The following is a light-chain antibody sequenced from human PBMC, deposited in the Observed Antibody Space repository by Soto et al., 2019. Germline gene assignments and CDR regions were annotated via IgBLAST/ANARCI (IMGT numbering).Light chain of an antibody. V-gene: IGKV3-11*01. CDR1: QSISSS. CDR2: DAS. J-gene: IGKJ1*01. CDR3: QQRNEWPWT. Sequence: EIQMTQSPSTLSLSLGERATLSCRASQSISSSLAWYQQKPGQAPRLLIYDASSRATGVPARFSGSGSGTDFTLTIGSLEPDDFAVYYCQQRNEWPWTFGQGTKVEIK.